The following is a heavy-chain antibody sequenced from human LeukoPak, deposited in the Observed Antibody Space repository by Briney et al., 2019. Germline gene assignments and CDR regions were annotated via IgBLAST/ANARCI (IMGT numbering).Heavy chain of an antibody. CDR3: ARHRAAEATDY. Sequence: PSETLSLTCTVSGGSISSYYWSWIRQPPGKGLEWIGYIYYSGSTNYNPSLKSRVTISVDTSKNQFSLKLSSVTAADTAVYYCARHRAAEATDYWGQGTLVTVSS. CDR1: GGSISSYY. D-gene: IGHD6-13*01. J-gene: IGHJ4*02. CDR2: IYYSGST. V-gene: IGHV4-59*08.